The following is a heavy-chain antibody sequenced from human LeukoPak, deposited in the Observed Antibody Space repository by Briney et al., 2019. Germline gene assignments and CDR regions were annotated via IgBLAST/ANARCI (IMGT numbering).Heavy chain of an antibody. CDR3: ATDQDCSGGSCYRDAFDI. J-gene: IGHJ3*02. V-gene: IGHV1-24*01. D-gene: IGHD2-15*01. CDR1: GYTLTELS. CDR2: FDPGDGET. Sequence: GASVKVSCKVSGYTLTELSMHWVRQAPGKGLEWMGGFDPGDGETIYAQKFQGRVTMTEDTSTDTAYMELSSLRSEDTAVYYCATDQDCSGGSCYRDAFDIWGQGTMVTVSS.